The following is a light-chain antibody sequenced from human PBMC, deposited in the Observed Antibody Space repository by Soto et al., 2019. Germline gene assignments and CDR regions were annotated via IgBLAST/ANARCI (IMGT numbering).Light chain of an antibody. V-gene: IGKV4-1*01. J-gene: IGKJ2*01. Sequence: DIVMTQSADSLAVSLGERTTINCKSSQSVLYSSNNKNYLAWYQHKPGQPPNLLIYWASTRESGVPDRFSGRGSGTDFTLTISSLQAEDVAVYYCQQYYSTPYTFGQGTKLEIK. CDR3: QQYYSTPYT. CDR1: QSVLYSSNNKNY. CDR2: WAS.